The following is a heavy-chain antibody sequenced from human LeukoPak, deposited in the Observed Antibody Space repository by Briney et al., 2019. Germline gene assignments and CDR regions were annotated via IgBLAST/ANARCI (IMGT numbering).Heavy chain of an antibody. D-gene: IGHD6-6*01. CDR1: GFTFSTYS. V-gene: IGHV3-21*01. CDR2: ISSSGTYI. CDR3: AREYSSSAVDY. Sequence: GGSLRLSCAASGFTFSTYSMNWVRQAPGKGLEWVSSISSSGTYIDYADSVKGRFTISRDNAKNSLYLQMNSLRAEDTAVYYCAREYSSSAVDYWGQGTLVTVSS. J-gene: IGHJ4*02.